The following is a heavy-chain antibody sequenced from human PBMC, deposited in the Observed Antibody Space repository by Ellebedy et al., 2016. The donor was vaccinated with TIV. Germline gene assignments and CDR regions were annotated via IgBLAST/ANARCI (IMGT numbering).Heavy chain of an antibody. J-gene: IGHJ4*02. CDR1: GYTFTSYD. D-gene: IGHD3-22*01. CDR2: MNPNSGNT. V-gene: IGHV1-8*01. CDR3: AIASYDSSGTVNDY. Sequence: ASVKVSCKASGYTFTSYDVNWVRQASGQGLEWMGWMNPNSGNTGYAQKFRGRVTMTRNTSIGTAYMELNSLRSDDAAVYYCAIASYDSSGTVNDYWGQGTLVTVSS.